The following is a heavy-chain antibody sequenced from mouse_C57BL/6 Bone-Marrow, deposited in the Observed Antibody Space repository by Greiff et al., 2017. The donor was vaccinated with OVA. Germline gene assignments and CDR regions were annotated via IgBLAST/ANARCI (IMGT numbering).Heavy chain of an antibody. V-gene: IGHV14-1*01. CDR2: IDPEDGDT. D-gene: IGHD1-1*01. J-gene: IGHJ2*01. Sequence: EVQLQQSGAELVRPGASVKLSCTASGFTITDYYMHWVKQRPEQGLEWIGRIDPEDGDTEYAPKFQGKATMTADTSSNTAYLQLSSLTSEDTAVYYWLYYYGSTYYFDYWGQGTTFTVSS. CDR3: LYYYGSTYYFDY. CDR1: GFTITDYY.